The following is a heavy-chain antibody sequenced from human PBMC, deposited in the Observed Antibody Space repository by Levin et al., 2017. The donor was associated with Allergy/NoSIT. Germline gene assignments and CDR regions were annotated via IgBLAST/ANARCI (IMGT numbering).Heavy chain of an antibody. J-gene: IGHJ4*02. CDR1: GYTFTSYG. CDR3: ARDTVLWFGELVPVVGPY. CDR2: ISAYNGNT. V-gene: IGHV1-18*01. Sequence: GESLKISCKASGYTFTSYGISWVRQAPGQGLEWMGWISAYNGNTNYAQKLQGRVTMTTDTSTSTAYMELRSLRSDDTAVYYCARDTVLWFGELVPVVGPYWGQGTLVTVSS. D-gene: IGHD3-10*01.